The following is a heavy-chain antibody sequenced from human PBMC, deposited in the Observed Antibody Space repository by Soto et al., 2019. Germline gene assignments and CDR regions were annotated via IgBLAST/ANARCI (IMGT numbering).Heavy chain of an antibody. CDR2: INNDGSST. Sequence: PGGSLRLSCAASGFTFSSYWMHWVRQAPGKGLVWVSRINNDGSSTVYADSVKGRFTISRDNAKNTLYLQMNSLRAEDTAVYYCAKDPTYGSGSSPYFGYWGQGTLVTVSS. CDR1: GFTFSSYW. D-gene: IGHD3-10*01. CDR3: AKDPTYGSGSSPYFGY. V-gene: IGHV3-74*01. J-gene: IGHJ4*02.